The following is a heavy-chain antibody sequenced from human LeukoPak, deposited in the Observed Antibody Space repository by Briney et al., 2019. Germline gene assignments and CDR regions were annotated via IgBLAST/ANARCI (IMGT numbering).Heavy chain of an antibody. CDR2: IGTSGNT. D-gene: IGHD2-2*01. J-gene: IGHJ4*02. CDR1: GFIFNYYA. CDR3: GKDYLGAFSCLES. Sequence: PGESLRLSCSASGFIFNYYALHWVRQAPGRGLEYVSVIGTSGNTSYTDSVKGRFIISRDNSKNMVHLQMNSLRPEDTGVYYCGKDYLGAFSCLESWGQGTLVVVSS. V-gene: IGHV3-64D*06.